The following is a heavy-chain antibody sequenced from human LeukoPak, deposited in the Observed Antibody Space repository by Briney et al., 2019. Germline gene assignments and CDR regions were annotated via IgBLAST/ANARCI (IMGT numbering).Heavy chain of an antibody. Sequence: SETLSLIYAVSGGSIRSYYSIGIRQPPGKGLEWIGSISYSGTTNYNPSLRSRVTISVDTSKNQFSLKLSSVTAADTAVYYCARSWGVREIFTSWAQGTLVTVSS. J-gene: IGHJ4*02. CDR1: GGSIRSYY. CDR3: ARSWGVREIFTS. V-gene: IGHV4-59*08. D-gene: IGHD3-10*01. CDR2: ISYSGTT.